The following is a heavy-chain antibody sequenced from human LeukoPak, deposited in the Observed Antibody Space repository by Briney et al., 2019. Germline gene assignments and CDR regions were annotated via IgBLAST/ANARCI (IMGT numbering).Heavy chain of an antibody. CDR3: ARGQPVRYSFDY. V-gene: IGHV3-21*04. CDR1: GFTFSSYS. CDR2: ISSSSSYI. J-gene: IGHJ4*02. Sequence: GGSLRLSCAASGFTFSSYSMNWVRQAPGKGLEWVSSISSSSSYIYYADSVKGRFTISRDNSKNTLYLQMNSLRAEDTAVYYCARGQPVRYSFDYWGQGTLVTVSS. D-gene: IGHD1-14*01.